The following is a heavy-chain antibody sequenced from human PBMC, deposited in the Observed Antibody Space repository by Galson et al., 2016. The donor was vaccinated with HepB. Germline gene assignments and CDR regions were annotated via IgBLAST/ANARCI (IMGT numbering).Heavy chain of an antibody. V-gene: IGHV3-33*01. D-gene: IGHD6-13*01. Sequence: SLRLSCAAPGFTFSSYGMHWVRQAPGKGLEWVAVIWYDGSNKYYADSVKGRFIISRDNSKNTLFLQMNSLRAEDTAVYYCAREKDRRSWYNFDYWGQGTLVTVSS. CDR3: AREKDRRSWYNFDY. CDR1: GFTFSSYG. J-gene: IGHJ4*02. CDR2: IWYDGSNK.